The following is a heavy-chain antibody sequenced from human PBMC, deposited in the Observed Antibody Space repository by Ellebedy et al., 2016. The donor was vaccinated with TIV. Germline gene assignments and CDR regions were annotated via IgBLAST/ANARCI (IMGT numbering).Heavy chain of an antibody. Sequence: GGSLRLSCAASRFTFSSYWMSWVRQSPGKGLEWVANINQDGSDKYYVDSVKGRFTISRDNAKNSLYLQMNSLRAEDTSVYYCATDGSYGDYRFPTHAFEIWGQGTIVTVSS. CDR1: RFTFSSYW. CDR3: ATDGSYGDYRFPTHAFEI. V-gene: IGHV3-7*01. CDR2: INQDGSDK. J-gene: IGHJ3*02. D-gene: IGHD4-17*01.